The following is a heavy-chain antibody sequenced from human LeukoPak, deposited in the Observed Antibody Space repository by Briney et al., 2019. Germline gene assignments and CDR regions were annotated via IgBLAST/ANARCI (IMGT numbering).Heavy chain of an antibody. J-gene: IGHJ4*02. CDR1: GFTFSYHW. CDR2: IKNDGAVK. CDR3: AKDSYSKGDF. V-gene: IGHV3-7*01. D-gene: IGHD6-13*01. Sequence: QTGGSLRLSCAASGFTFSYHWMTWVRQAPVKGLEWVANIKNDGAVKNYVDSVKGRFTISRDNAKNSLYLQMNSLRAEDTAVYYCAKDSYSKGDFWGQGVLVTVSS.